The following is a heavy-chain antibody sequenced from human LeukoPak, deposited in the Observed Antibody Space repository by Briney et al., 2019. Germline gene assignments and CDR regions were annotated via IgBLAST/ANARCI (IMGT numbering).Heavy chain of an antibody. V-gene: IGHV4-31*03. CDR1: GGSISSGGYY. Sequence: PSETLSLTCTVSGGSISSGGYYWSWIRQHPGKGLEWIGYIYYSGSTYYNPSLKSRVTISVDTSKNQFSLKLSSVTAADTAVYYCARDFVPGYCSSTSCPQEAFDIWGQGTMVTVSS. CDR3: ARDFVPGYCSSTSCPQEAFDI. CDR2: IYYSGST. D-gene: IGHD2-2*01. J-gene: IGHJ3*02.